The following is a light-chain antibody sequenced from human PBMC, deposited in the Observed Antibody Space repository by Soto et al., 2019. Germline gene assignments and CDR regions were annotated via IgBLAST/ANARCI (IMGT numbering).Light chain of an antibody. CDR2: EVS. CDR1: SSDDGSYNY. Sequence: QSALTQPPSASGSPGQSVSISCTGTSSDDGSYNYVSWYQQHPGKAPKLMIYEVSKRPSGVPDRFSGSKSGNTASLTVSGLQAEDEADYYCSSYAGSNNWVFGGGTKLTVL. CDR3: SSYAGSNNWV. V-gene: IGLV2-8*01. J-gene: IGLJ3*02.